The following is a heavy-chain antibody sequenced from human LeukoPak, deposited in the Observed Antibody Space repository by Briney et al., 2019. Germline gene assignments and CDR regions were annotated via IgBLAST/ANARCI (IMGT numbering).Heavy chain of an antibody. Sequence: GASVKVSCKASGYTFTSYGISWVRQAPGQGLEWMGWISAYNGNTNYAQKLQGRVTMTTDTSTSTAYMELRSLRSDDTAVYYCASTGYSSSWSYYYYYGMDVWGQGTTVTVSS. CDR1: GYTFTSYG. CDR3: ASTGYSSSWSYYYYYGMDV. D-gene: IGHD6-13*01. CDR2: ISAYNGNT. V-gene: IGHV1-18*01. J-gene: IGHJ6*02.